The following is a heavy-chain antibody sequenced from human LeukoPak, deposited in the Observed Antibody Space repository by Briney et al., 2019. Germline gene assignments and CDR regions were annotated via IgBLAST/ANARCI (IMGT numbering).Heavy chain of an antibody. V-gene: IGHV3-23*01. Sequence: GGSLRLSCAASGFTFSSYAMSWVRQAPGKGLEWVSAISGSGGSTYYADSVKGRFTISRDNSKNTLYLQMNSLRAEDTAVYYCAKDPTRLELLWFGALLSHALDYWGQGTLVTVSS. CDR3: AKDPTRLELLWFGALLSHALDY. D-gene: IGHD3-10*01. J-gene: IGHJ4*02. CDR2: ISGSGGST. CDR1: GFTFSSYA.